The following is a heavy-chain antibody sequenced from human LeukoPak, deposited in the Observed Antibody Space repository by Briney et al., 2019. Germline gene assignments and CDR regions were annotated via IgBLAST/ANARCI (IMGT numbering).Heavy chain of an antibody. CDR2: INHSGST. J-gene: IGHJ5*02. CDR1: GGSISGYY. V-gene: IGHV4-34*01. Sequence: SETLSLTCTVSGGSISGYYWSWIRQPPGEGLEWIGEINHSGSTNYNPSLKSRVTISVDTSKNQFSLKLSSVTAADTAVYYCARVGEGRGIYYYGSGSYFDWFDPWGQGTLVTVSS. D-gene: IGHD3-10*01. CDR3: ARVGEGRGIYYYGSGSYFDWFDP.